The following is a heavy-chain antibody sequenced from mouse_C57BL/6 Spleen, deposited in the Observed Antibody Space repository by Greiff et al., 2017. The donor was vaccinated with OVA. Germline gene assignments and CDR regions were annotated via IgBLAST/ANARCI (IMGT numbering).Heavy chain of an antibody. D-gene: IGHD2-5*01. Sequence: EVKLVESGPGMVKPSQSLSLTCTVTGYSITSGYDWHWIRHFPGNKLEWMGYISYSGSTNYNPSLKSRISITHDTSKNHFFLKLHSVTTEDTATYYCAREDNINSHAMDYWGQGTSVTPSS. V-gene: IGHV3-1*01. J-gene: IGHJ4*01. CDR2: ISYSGST. CDR3: AREDNINSHAMDY. CDR1: GYSITSGYD.